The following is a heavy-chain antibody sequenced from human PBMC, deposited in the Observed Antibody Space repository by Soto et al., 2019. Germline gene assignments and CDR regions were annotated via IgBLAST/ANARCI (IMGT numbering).Heavy chain of an antibody. V-gene: IGHV4-61*01. CDR1: GASLVSGSYC. CDR3: SYGSSFDY. D-gene: IGHD3-10*01. CDR2: ISHSGRT. J-gene: IGHJ4*02. Sequence: PSETLSLTCTVSGASLVSGSYCCSWIRQPPWKGLEWIGYISHSGRTNYDPSLKSRLTMSVDTSQNQFSLQLNSVTAADTAVYYCSYGSSFDYWGQGTLVTVSS.